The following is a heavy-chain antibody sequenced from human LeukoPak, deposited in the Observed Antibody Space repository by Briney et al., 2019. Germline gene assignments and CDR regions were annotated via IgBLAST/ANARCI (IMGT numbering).Heavy chain of an antibody. J-gene: IGHJ4*02. CDR2: ISVSGDST. D-gene: IGHD3-9*01. CDR1: GFTFSSYA. Sequence: GGSLRLSCAASGFTFSSYAMSWVRQAPGKGLEWVSTISVSGDSTYYADSVKGRFTISRDNSKNTLYLQMNSLRAEDTAVYYCARLPTYYDISATDYWGQGTLVTVSS. CDR3: ARLPTYYDISATDY. V-gene: IGHV3-23*01.